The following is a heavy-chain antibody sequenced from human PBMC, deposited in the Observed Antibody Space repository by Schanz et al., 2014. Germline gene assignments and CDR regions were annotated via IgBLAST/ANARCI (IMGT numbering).Heavy chain of an antibody. CDR3: ARDGGRDGYNLAFDV. V-gene: IGHV3-66*01. CDR2: IYSGGST. Sequence: EVQLVESGGGLVQPGGSLRLSCAASGFTVSINYMSWVRQAPGKGLEWVSVIYSGGSTYYADSVKGRFTISRDNSKNTLYLQMNSLRAEDTAVYFCARDGGRDGYNLAFDVWGQGTLVTVS. D-gene: IGHD5-12*01. J-gene: IGHJ3*01. CDR1: GFTVSINY.